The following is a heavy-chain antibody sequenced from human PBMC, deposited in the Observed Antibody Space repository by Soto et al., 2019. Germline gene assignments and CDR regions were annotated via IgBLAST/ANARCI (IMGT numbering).Heavy chain of an antibody. V-gene: IGHV1-69*01. D-gene: IGHD1-26*01. J-gene: IGHJ5*02. CDR1: GGTFSSYA. Sequence: QVQLVQSGAEVKKPGSSVKVSCKASGGTFSSYAISWVRQAPGQGLEWMGGIIPIFGTANYEQKFQGRVTITADEPTSTAYMELSSLRSEDTAVYYCARWEVVGATRYNWFDPWGQGTLVTVSS. CDR2: IIPIFGTA. CDR3: ARWEVVGATRYNWFDP.